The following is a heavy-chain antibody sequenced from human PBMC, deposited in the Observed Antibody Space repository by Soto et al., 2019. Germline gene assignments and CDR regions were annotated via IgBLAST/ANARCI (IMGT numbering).Heavy chain of an antibody. CDR1: GGSISSYY. CDR2: IYYSGST. V-gene: IGHV4-59*01. CDR3: ARGMTTVTTKKTRYYYYMDV. J-gene: IGHJ6*03. D-gene: IGHD4-4*01. Sequence: SETLSLTCTVSGGSISSYYWSWIRQPPGKGLEWIGYIYYSGSTNYNPSLKSRVTISVDTSKNQFSLKLSSVTAADTAVYYCARGMTTVTTKKTRYYYYMDVWGKGTTVTVSS.